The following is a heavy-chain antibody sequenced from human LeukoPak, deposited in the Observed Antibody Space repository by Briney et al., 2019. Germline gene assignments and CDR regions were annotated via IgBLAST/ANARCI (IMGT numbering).Heavy chain of an antibody. Sequence: GGSLRLSCAASGFTFSSYGMHWARQAPGKGLEWVAFIRYDGSNKYYADSVKGRFTISRDNSKNTLYLQMNSLRAEDTAVYYCAKEARITMVRGINYYFDYWGQGTLVTVSS. V-gene: IGHV3-30*02. CDR2: IRYDGSNK. J-gene: IGHJ4*02. CDR1: GFTFSSYG. D-gene: IGHD3-10*01. CDR3: AKEARITMVRGINYYFDY.